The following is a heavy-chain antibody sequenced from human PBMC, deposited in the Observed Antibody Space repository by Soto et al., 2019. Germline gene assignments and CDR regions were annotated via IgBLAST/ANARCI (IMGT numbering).Heavy chain of an antibody. V-gene: IGHV1-46*01. Sequence: ASVKVSCKASGYTFTSYYMHWVRQAPGQGLEWMGIINPSGGSTSYAQKFQGRVTMTRDTSTSTVYMELSSLTSEDTAVYYCASGRYSYGYYYYVMDVWGQGSTVT. CDR3: ASGRYSYGYYYYVMDV. CDR2: INPSGGST. D-gene: IGHD5-18*01. CDR1: GYTFTSYY. J-gene: IGHJ6*02.